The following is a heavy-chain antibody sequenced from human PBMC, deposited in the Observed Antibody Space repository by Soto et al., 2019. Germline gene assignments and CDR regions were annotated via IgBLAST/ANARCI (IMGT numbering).Heavy chain of an antibody. CDR2: ISAAGDP. CDR1: GFTFRNYD. CDR3: ARTDRDFYGLEV. V-gene: IGHV3-13*05. Sequence: EVQLVESGGGLVQPGGSLRLSCEASGFTFRNYDMHWVRQGTGKGLEWVSGISAAGDPDYADSVEGRFTISRENAQNSFFLQMNSLRVGDTAVYYCARTDRDFYGLEVWGKGTKVIGSS. J-gene: IGHJ6*04.